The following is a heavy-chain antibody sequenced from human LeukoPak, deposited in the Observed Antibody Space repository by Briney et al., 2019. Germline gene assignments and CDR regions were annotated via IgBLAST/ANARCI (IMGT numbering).Heavy chain of an antibody. CDR1: GFTFSDHY. D-gene: IGHD3-10*01. CDR2: ISSTSSTI. CDR3: ARSSVARAYGVDV. Sequence: GGSLRLSCGGSGFTFSDHYMNWVRQAPGKGLECIAYISSTSSTINYADSVKGRFTISRDNAKNSVSLLMNSLKAEDSAVYFCARSSVARAYGVDVWGQGTTVTVSS. J-gene: IGHJ6*02. V-gene: IGHV3-11*01.